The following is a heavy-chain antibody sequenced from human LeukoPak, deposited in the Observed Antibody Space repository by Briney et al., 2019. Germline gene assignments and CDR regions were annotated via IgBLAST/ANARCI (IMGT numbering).Heavy chain of an antibody. V-gene: IGHV3-30*02. Sequence: GGSLRLSCAASGFTFSSYGMHWVRQAPGKGLEWVAFIRYDGSNKYYADSVKGRFTISRDNSKNTLYLQMNRLRAEDTAVYYCAKPYSSSWDYFDYWGQGTLVTVSS. CDR3: AKPYSSSWDYFDY. J-gene: IGHJ4*02. CDR2: IRYDGSNK. D-gene: IGHD6-13*01. CDR1: GFTFSSYG.